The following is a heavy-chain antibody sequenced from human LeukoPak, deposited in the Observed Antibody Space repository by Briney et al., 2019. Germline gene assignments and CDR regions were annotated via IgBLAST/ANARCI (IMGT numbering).Heavy chain of an antibody. Sequence: ASVKVSCKASGYTFSSSYMHWVRQAPGQGLEWMGIINLIGGTTSYAQKFQGRVTMTRDMPTSTVYMELSSLMSEDTAVYYCARGRRIIVPAAIRSFDPWGQGTLVTVSS. CDR1: GYTFSSSY. D-gene: IGHD2-2*01. J-gene: IGHJ5*02. V-gene: IGHV1-46*01. CDR3: ARGRRIIVPAAIRSFDP. CDR2: INLIGGTT.